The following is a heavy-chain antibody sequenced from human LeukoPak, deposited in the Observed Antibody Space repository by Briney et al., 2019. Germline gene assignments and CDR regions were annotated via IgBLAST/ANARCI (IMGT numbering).Heavy chain of an antibody. CDR3: AKDVSSGLDAFDI. CDR1: GFTFSSYG. V-gene: IGHV3-30*18. CDR2: ILNDERNK. Sequence: GGSLRLSCVASGFTFSSYGMQWVRQAPGKGLEWVAVILNDERNKWYADSVKGRFTISRDNSKNTLYLQMNSLRAEDTAVYYCAKDVSSGLDAFDIWGQGTMVTVSS. D-gene: IGHD6-19*01. J-gene: IGHJ3*02.